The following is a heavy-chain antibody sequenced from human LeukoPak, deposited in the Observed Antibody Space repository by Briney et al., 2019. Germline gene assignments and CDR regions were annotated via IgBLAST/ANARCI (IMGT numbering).Heavy chain of an antibody. Sequence: ASVKVSCKASGYTFTGYYMHWVRQAPGQGLEWMGWINPNSGGTNYAQKFQGRVNMTRDTSISTAYMELSRLRSDDTAVYYCARSGYCSSTSCYHNWFDPWGQGTLVTVSS. V-gene: IGHV1-2*02. J-gene: IGHJ5*02. CDR3: ARSGYCSSTSCYHNWFDP. CDR1: GYTFTGYY. CDR2: INPNSGGT. D-gene: IGHD2-2*01.